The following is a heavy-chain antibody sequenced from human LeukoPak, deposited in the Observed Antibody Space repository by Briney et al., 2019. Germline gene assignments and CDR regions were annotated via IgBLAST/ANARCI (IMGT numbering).Heavy chain of an antibody. V-gene: IGHV3-49*04. D-gene: IGHD2-2*01. CDR3: SSTRGIFYYYYYRDV. CDR2: IRSIAYGGTT. J-gene: IGHJ6*03. CDR1: GFTLGDYA. Sequence: GRALRLSCTASGFTLGDYAMSWVRPAPGRGGEWVGFIRSIAYGGTTEYAPSVKGRFTISRDDSKSIAYMQMNSLKTEGTAVYYCSSTRGIFYYYYYRDVWRKETTVPV.